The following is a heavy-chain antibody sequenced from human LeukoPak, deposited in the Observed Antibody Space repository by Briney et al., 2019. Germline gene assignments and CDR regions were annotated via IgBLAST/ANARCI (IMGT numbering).Heavy chain of an antibody. CDR1: GDSISSGPYF. Sequence: SETLSLTCTVSGDSISSGPYFWGWIRQPPGKGLEWLGNIHYTGSTYYKSSLRSRVTMSVDASKNQFSLMLRSVTAADTAMYYCARLDGGQLGHCSSTSCNGAFDIWGQGAMVTVSS. CDR2: IHYTGST. CDR3: ARLDGGQLGHCSSTSCNGAFDI. J-gene: IGHJ3*02. D-gene: IGHD2-2*01. V-gene: IGHV4-39*07.